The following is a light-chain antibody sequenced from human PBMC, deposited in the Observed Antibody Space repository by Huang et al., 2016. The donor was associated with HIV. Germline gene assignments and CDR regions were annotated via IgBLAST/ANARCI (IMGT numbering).Light chain of an antibody. CDR3: QQYDNWPLT. V-gene: IGKV3-15*01. Sequence: ERVMTQSPASVSLSPGEIATLSCRASLNVSTNLAGYQQRPGQAPRLLIYGASTRATGIPARLSGGESGAEFTLTIISLQSEDFAVYYCQQYDNWPLTFGGGTKVQIK. CDR2: GAS. J-gene: IGKJ4*01. CDR1: LNVSTN.